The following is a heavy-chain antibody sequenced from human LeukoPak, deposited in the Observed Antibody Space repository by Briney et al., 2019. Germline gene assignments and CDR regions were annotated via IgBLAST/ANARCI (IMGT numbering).Heavy chain of an antibody. CDR2: IRGCGGSR. CDR1: GFTFSSYA. V-gene: IGHV3-23*01. CDR3: AKACYSRGWYGDSFDP. Sequence: TGGSLRLSCAASGFTFSSYAMSWVRQAPGKGLEWVSDIRGCGGSRYYADSVEGRFTISRDNAKNTLYLQMNSLRAEDTAVYFCAKACYSRGWYGDSFDPWGQGTLVTVSS. D-gene: IGHD6-19*01. J-gene: IGHJ5*02.